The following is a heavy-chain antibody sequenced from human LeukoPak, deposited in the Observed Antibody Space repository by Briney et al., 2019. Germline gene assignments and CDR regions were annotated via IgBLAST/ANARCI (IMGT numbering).Heavy chain of an antibody. D-gene: IGHD3-3*01. Sequence: GGALSLSCAASGFTFSSYAISWVRQAPEKGLEWVSAISESGDRTYHADSVKGRFTISRDNSRDTLYLQMNSLRGEDTAVYYCVRESVGYSYDTHWGQGTLVTVS. CDR1: GFTFSSYA. CDR2: ISESGDRT. CDR3: VRESVGYSYDTH. V-gene: IGHV3-23*01. J-gene: IGHJ4*02.